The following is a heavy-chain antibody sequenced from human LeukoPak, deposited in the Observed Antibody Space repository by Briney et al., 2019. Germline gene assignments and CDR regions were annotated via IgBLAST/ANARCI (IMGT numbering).Heavy chain of an antibody. CDR3: ARTPARSGWAYYCDY. CDR2: IYNTATT. D-gene: IGHD6-19*01. Sequence: SETLSLTCAVSGDSIRSDRWNWIRQIPGKGLEWIGYIYNTATTNYNHSFRTRVTMSLDTSNNQFSLRLTSVTAADTAVYYCARTPARSGWAYYCDYWGQGALVSVSS. J-gene: IGHJ4*02. V-gene: IGHV4-4*09. CDR1: GDSIRSDR.